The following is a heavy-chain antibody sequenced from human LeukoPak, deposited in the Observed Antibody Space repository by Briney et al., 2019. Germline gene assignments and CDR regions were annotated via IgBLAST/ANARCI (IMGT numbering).Heavy chain of an antibody. CDR2: IYPGGSET. D-gene: IGHD5-24*01. J-gene: IGHJ4*02. Sequence: GESLQISCQGLGSSFTSYWNAWVRQRPGKGLEWMGIIYPGGSETRYDPSFHGQVTISADSSTSTAYLQWSSLRASDTAMYYCARASRDGYNQNFDHWGQGTLVTVSS. CDR1: GSSFTSYW. V-gene: IGHV5-51*01. CDR3: ARASRDGYNQNFDH.